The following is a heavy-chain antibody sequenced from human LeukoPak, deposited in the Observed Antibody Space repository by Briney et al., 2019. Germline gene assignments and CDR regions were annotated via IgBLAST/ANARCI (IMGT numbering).Heavy chain of an antibody. V-gene: IGHV3-30*04. Sequence: GGSLRLSCAASGITFSSYAMHSVRQAPGKGLEWVAVISYDGSNKYYADSVKGRFTISRDNSKNTLYLQMNSLRAEDTAVYYCARWAPYSSSWYFDYWGQGTLVTVSS. CDR2: ISYDGSNK. CDR1: GITFSSYA. J-gene: IGHJ4*02. CDR3: ARWAPYSSSWYFDY. D-gene: IGHD6-13*01.